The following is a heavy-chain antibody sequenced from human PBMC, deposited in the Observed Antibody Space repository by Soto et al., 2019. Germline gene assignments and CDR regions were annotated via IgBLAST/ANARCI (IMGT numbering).Heavy chain of an antibody. CDR2: ISAYNGNT. CDR3: ARSYIVVVPAAVGGDDAFDI. J-gene: IGHJ3*02. Sequence: ASVKVSCKASGYTFTSYGISWVRQAPGQGLEWMGWISAYNGNTNYAQKLQGRVTMTTDTSTSTAYMELRSLRADDTAVYYCARSYIVVVPAAVGGDDAFDIWGQGTMVTVSS. V-gene: IGHV1-18*04. CDR1: GYTFTSYG. D-gene: IGHD2-2*01.